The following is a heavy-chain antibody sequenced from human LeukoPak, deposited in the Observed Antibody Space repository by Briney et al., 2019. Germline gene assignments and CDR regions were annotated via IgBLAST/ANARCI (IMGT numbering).Heavy chain of an antibody. CDR3: ARSSSWYGVDY. D-gene: IGHD6-13*01. CDR2: IYSGGST. Sequence: PGGSLRLSCAASGFTVSSNYMSWVRQAPGKGLEWVSVIYSGGSTYYADSVKGRFTISRDSSKNTLYLQMNSLRAEDTAVYYCARSSSWYGVDYWGQGTLVTVSS. V-gene: IGHV3-53*01. CDR1: GFTVSSNY. J-gene: IGHJ4*02.